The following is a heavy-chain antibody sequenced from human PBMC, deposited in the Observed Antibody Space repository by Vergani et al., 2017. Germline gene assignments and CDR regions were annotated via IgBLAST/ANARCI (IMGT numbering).Heavy chain of an antibody. CDR3: ARERAIVATDGMDV. J-gene: IGHJ6*02. CDR2: INSDGSST. Sequence: EVQLVESGGGLVQPGGPLRPPCAASGFPSSGYWMHWVRQAPGKGLVWVLRINSDGSSTSYADSVKGRFTISRDNAKNTLYLQMNSLRAEDTAVYYCARERAIVATDGMDVWGQGTTVTVSS. V-gene: IGHV3-74*01. D-gene: IGHD5-12*01. CDR1: GFPSSGYW.